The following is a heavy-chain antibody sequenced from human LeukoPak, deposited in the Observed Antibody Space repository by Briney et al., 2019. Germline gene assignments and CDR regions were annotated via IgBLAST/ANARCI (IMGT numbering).Heavy chain of an antibody. D-gene: IGHD3-22*01. Sequence: GRALRLSCAASGFTFSICAVHWGRQAPGKGLEWVAVISYDGSNKYYADSVKGRVTISRDNSKNTLYLRMSSLRAEDTAVYYSARGNYYDGRGYHNSSFDPWGKGTLVTVSS. J-gene: IGHJ5*02. CDR1: GFTFSICA. V-gene: IGHV3-30-3*01. CDR3: ARGNYYDGRGYHNSSFDP. CDR2: ISYDGSNK.